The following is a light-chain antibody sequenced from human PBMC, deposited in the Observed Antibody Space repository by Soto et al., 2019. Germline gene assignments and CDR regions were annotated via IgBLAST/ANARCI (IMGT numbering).Light chain of an antibody. CDR3: SSFTSSSTWV. V-gene: IGLV2-14*01. J-gene: IGLJ7*01. CDR2: EVN. CDR1: SSDVGGYDY. Sequence: QSVLTQPASVSGSPGQSITFSCTGTSSDVGGYDYVSWYQQHPGKAPKLMIYEVNNRPSGVSNRFSGSKSGNTASLTISGLQAEDEADYYCSSFTSSSTWVFGGGTQLTVL.